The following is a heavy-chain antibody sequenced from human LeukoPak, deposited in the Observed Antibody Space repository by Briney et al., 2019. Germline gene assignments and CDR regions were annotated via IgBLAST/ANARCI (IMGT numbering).Heavy chain of an antibody. CDR2: IDPSDSYT. J-gene: IGHJ5*02. D-gene: IGHD6-19*01. CDR3: ARHGIAVAGREGNWFDL. CDR1: GYSFTSYW. Sequence: GESLQISCQGSGYSFTSYWISWVRQMPGKGLEWMGRIDPSDSYTNYSPSFQGHVTISADKSISTAYLQWSSLKASDTAMYYCARHGIAVAGREGNWFDLWGQGTLVTVSS. V-gene: IGHV5-10-1*01.